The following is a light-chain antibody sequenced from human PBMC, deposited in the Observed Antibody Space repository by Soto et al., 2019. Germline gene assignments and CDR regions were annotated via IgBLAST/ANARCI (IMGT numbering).Light chain of an antibody. J-gene: IGLJ1*01. CDR2: GNN. CDR3: AAWDDSLNAYV. CDR1: SPNIGNKT. V-gene: IGLV1-44*01. Sequence: QSVLTQPPSASGTPGQRVTISFSGSSPNIGNKTVNWYQQLPGTAPKLLIYGNNQRPSGVPDRFSGSKSGTSASLAISGLHSEGEADYYCAAWDDSLNAYVFGTGTKVTVL.